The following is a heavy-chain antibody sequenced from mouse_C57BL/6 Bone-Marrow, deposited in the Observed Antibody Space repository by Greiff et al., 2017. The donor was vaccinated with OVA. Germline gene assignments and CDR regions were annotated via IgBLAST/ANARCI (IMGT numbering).Heavy chain of an antibody. CDR2: IYPGDGDT. Sequence: VMLVESGPELVKPGASVKISCKASGYAFSSSWMNWVKQRPGKGLEWIGRIYPGDGDTNYNGKFKGKATLTADKSSSTAYMQLSSLTSEDSAVYFCARQLRPPAWFAYWGQGTLVTVSA. V-gene: IGHV1-82*01. D-gene: IGHD3-2*02. J-gene: IGHJ3*01. CDR3: ARQLRPPAWFAY. CDR1: GYAFSSSW.